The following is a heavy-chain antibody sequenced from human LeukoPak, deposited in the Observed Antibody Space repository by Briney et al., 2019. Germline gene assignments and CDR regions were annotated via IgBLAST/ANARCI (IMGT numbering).Heavy chain of an antibody. CDR3: ARDYRRVVRGKAKTTFDY. Sequence: SETLSLTCAVSGGSISSSNWWSWVRQPPGKGLEWIGEIYHSGSTNYNPSLKSRVTISVDKSKNQFSLKLSSVTAADTAVYYCARDYRRVVRGKAKTTFDYWGQGTLVTVSS. J-gene: IGHJ4*02. CDR2: IYHSGST. CDR1: GGSISSSNW. V-gene: IGHV4-4*02. D-gene: IGHD3-10*01.